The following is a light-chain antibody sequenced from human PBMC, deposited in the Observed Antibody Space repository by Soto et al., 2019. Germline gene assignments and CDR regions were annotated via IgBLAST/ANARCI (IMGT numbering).Light chain of an antibody. Sequence: EKVMTQSPATLSVSPGERATLSCRASQSVSRNVAWYQQKPGQAPRLLIYDASTRATGIPARFSGSGSGADFTLTINSLQAEDFAVYYCQQYKSWPTFGPGTKV. CDR3: QQYKSWPT. J-gene: IGKJ1*01. V-gene: IGKV3-15*01. CDR1: QSVSRN. CDR2: DAS.